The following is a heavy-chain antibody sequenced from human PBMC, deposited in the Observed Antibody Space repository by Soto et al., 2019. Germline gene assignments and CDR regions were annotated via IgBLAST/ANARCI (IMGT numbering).Heavy chain of an antibody. CDR3: AREATYSSGWSIGGI. D-gene: IGHD6-19*01. Sequence: QVQLVQSGAEVKKPGSSVKVSCKASGGTFSSYTISWVRQAPGQGLEWMGRIIPILGIANYAQKFQGRVTITADKSTSTAYMELSSLRSEDTAVYYCAREATYSSGWSIGGIWGQGTMVTVSS. J-gene: IGHJ3*02. CDR2: IIPILGIA. V-gene: IGHV1-69*08. CDR1: GGTFSSYT.